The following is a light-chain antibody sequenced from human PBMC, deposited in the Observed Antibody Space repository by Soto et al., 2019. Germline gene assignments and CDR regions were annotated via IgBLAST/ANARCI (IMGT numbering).Light chain of an antibody. CDR3: QQRSNWPKT. J-gene: IGKJ1*01. CDR1: RSVSSN. CDR2: GVY. Sequence: EIVMTQSPTILSVSPGERATLSCRASRSVSSNLAWYQQKPGQAPRLLIYGVYTRAPGIPARFSGSGSGTDFTLTISSLEPEDFAVYYCQQRSNWPKTFGQGTKWIS. V-gene: IGKV3-11*01.